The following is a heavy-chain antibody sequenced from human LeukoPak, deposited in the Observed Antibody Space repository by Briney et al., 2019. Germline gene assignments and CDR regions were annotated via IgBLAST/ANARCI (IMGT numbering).Heavy chain of an antibody. CDR3: ARLTSGTAVPGTGY. CDR1: GFTLSSYS. V-gene: IGHV3-48*01. CDR2: TSSSSSII. Sequence: GGSLRLSCAASGFTLSSYSMNWVRQAPGKGLEWVSYTSSSSSIIYYADSVKGRFTISRDNVKNSLYLQMNSLRAEDTAVYYCARLTSGTAVPGTGYWGQGTLVTVSS. J-gene: IGHJ4*02. D-gene: IGHD6-13*01.